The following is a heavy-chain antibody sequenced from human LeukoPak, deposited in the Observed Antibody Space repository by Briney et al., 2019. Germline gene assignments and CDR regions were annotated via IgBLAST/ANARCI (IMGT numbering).Heavy chain of an antibody. CDR3: TRLCSGGTCYSEY. D-gene: IGHD2-15*01. CDR2: TRSKSFGGTN. CDR1: GFNLADYA. V-gene: IGHV3-49*04. Sequence: GGSLRLFCAASGFNLADYALSWVRQAPGKGLDWVAITRSKSFGGTNDYATSVEGRFSISRDDSKGIAYLQMNSLKIEDTGVYYCTRLCSGGTCYSEYWGQGSLVTVS. J-gene: IGHJ4*02.